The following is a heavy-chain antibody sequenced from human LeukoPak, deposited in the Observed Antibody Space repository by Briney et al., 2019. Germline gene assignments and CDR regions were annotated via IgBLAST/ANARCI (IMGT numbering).Heavy chain of an antibody. CDR1: GYSIISGYY. CDR2: IYHSGST. V-gene: IGHV4-38-2*01. CDR3: ATYLRLGELSPSGDAFDI. D-gene: IGHD3-16*02. Sequence: SETLSLTCAVSGYSIISGYYWGWIRQPPGKGLEWIGSIYHSGSTYYNPSLKSRVTISVDTSKNQFSLKLSSVTAADTAVYYCATYLRLGELSPSGDAFDIWGQGTMVTVSS. J-gene: IGHJ3*02.